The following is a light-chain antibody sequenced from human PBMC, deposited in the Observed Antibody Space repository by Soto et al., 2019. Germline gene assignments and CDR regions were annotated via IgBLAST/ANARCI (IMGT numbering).Light chain of an antibody. CDR1: QSISSY. CDR3: QQSYSTPYT. V-gene: IGKV1-39*01. Sequence: DIQMTQSPSSLSASVGDRVTITCRASQSISSYLNWYQHKPGKAPKLLIYAASSLQSGIPSRFSGSGSGTDFTLTISRLQPEHFATYYRQQSYSTPYTFGQPNQLAIK. J-gene: IGKJ2*01. CDR2: AAS.